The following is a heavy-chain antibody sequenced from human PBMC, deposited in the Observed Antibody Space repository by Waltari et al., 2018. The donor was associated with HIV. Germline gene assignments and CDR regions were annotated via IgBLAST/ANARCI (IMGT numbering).Heavy chain of an antibody. CDR3: ARTRIPSSGWYVDY. CDR2: IYTSGST. D-gene: IGHD6-19*01. Sequence: QVQLQESGPGLVKPSQTLSLPCTVPVGSISSGPYYWSWIRQPAGKGLEWIGRIYTSGSTNYNPSLKSRLTISVDTSKNQFSLKLSSVTAADTAVYYCARTRIPSSGWYVDYWGQGTLVTVSS. J-gene: IGHJ4*02. CDR1: VGSISSGPYY. V-gene: IGHV4-61*02.